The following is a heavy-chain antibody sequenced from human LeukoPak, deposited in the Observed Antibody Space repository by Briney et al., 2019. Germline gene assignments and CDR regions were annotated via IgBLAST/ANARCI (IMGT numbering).Heavy chain of an antibody. CDR3: ARGLIAAAATR. V-gene: IGHV4-4*07. CDR1: GGSISSYY. D-gene: IGHD6-13*01. CDR2: IYTSGST. J-gene: IGHJ4*02. Sequence: SETLSLSCTVSGGSISSYYWSWIRQPAGKGLEWVGRIYTSGSTNYNPSLKSRVTMSVDTSKNQFSLKLSSVTAADTAVYYCARGLIAAAATRWGQGTLVTVSS.